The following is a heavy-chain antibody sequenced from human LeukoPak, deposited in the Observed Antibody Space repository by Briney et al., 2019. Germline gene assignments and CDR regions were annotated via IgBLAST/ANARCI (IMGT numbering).Heavy chain of an antibody. CDR1: GFTFSTYT. CDR2: ISYDGSYK. CDR3: ARGQRRHTDLAPSFDY. J-gene: IGHJ4*02. D-gene: IGHD5-18*01. Sequence: GGSLRLSCAASGFTFSTYTMNWVRQAPGKGLEWVAVISYDGSYKYYADSVKGRFTISRDNSKNTLYLQMNSLRAEDTAVFYCARGQRRHTDLAPSFDYWGQGILVTVSS. V-gene: IGHV3-30*04.